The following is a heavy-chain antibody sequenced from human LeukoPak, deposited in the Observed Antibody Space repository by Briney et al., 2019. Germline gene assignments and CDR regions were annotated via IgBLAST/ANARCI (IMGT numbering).Heavy chain of an antibody. CDR1: GFTFSRYW. J-gene: IGHJ4*02. Sequence: GGSLRLSCAASGFTFSRYWMTWVRQAPGKGLEWVANIKEDGSENSYVESVRGRFTISRDNAKNSLYLQLNSLRAEDTAVYFCARQRYSDYWGQGTLVTVSS. D-gene: IGHD1-1*01. V-gene: IGHV3-7*01. CDR3: ARQRYSDY. CDR2: IKEDGSEN.